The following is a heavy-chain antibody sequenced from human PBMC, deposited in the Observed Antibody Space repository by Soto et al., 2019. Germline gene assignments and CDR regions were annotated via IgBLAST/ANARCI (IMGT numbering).Heavy chain of an antibody. J-gene: IGHJ4*02. D-gene: IGHD5-18*01. Sequence: QVQLQESGPGLVKPSQTLSLTCTVSGGSISSGDYYWSWIRQPPGKGLEWIGYIYYSGSTYYNPSLKSRGTISVDTSKNQFSLKLSSVTAADTAVYYCARGRSGTAMGVTVDYWGQGTLVTVSS. CDR3: ARGRSGTAMGVTVDY. V-gene: IGHV4-30-4*01. CDR1: GGSISSGDYY. CDR2: IYYSGST.